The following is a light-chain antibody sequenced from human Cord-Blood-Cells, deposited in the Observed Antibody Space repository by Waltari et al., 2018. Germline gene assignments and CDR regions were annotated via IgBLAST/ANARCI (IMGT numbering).Light chain of an antibody. J-gene: IGLJ3*02. CDR3: MIWHSSAWV. Sequence: QAVLTQPSSLSASPGASASLTCTLRSGINVGTYRIYWYQHKPGSPPQYLLRYKSDSDKQQGSGVPSRCSGSKDASANAGILLISGLQSEDEADYYCMIWHSSAWVFGGGTKLTVL. CDR1: SGINVGTYR. V-gene: IGLV5-45*02. CDR2: YKSDSDK.